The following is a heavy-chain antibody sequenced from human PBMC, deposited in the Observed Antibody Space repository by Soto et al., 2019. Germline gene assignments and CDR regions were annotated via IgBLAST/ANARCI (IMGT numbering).Heavy chain of an antibody. CDR2: ISGSGGST. Sequence: PGGSLRLSCAASGFTFSSYAMSWVRQAPGKGLEWVSAISGSGGSTYYADSVKGRFTISRDNSKNTLYLQMNSLRAEDTAVYYCAKDQAQRYYDFWSGYYTFDYWGQGTLVTVSS. V-gene: IGHV3-23*01. J-gene: IGHJ4*02. CDR3: AKDQAQRYYDFWSGYYTFDY. D-gene: IGHD3-3*01. CDR1: GFTFSSYA.